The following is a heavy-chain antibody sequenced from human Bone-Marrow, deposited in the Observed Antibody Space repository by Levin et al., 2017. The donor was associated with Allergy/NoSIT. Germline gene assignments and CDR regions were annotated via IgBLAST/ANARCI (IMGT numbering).Heavy chain of an antibody. D-gene: IGHD2-2*01. CDR3: ARDVLVPAAIRSGMDV. Sequence: PGGSLRLSCAASGFTFSSYSMNWVRQAPGKGLEWVSYISSSSSTIYYADSVKGRFTISRDNAKNSLYLQMNSLRAEDTAVYYCARDVLVPAAIRSGMDVWGQGTTVTVSS. V-gene: IGHV3-48*04. CDR2: ISSSSSTI. CDR1: GFTFSSYS. J-gene: IGHJ6*02.